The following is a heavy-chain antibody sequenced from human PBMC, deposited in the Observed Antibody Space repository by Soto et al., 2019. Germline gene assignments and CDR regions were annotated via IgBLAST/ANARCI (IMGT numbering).Heavy chain of an antibody. J-gene: IGHJ4*02. CDR1: GFTFSNYW. CDR3: VRDRGSGWSI. V-gene: IGHV3-74*01. CDR2: INSDGSGT. D-gene: IGHD6-19*01. Sequence: GGSLRLSCAASGFTFSNYWMHWVRQAPGKGPVWVSRINSDGSGTTYADSVKGRFTMSRDNAKNTLYLQMNSLRAEDTAVYYCVRDRGSGWSIWGQGTLVTVSS.